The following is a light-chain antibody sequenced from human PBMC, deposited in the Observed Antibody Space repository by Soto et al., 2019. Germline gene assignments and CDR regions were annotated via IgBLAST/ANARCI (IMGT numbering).Light chain of an antibody. V-gene: IGKV1-8*01. CDR1: QGISTY. J-gene: IGKJ2*01. CDR2: AAS. CDR3: QHYYSSPDT. Sequence: AIRMTQSPSSFSASTGDRVTITCRASQGISTYLAWYQQKPGKAPKLLIYAASTLQRWVPSRFSGSGSGTAFTLTIDCLQSEDFASYYCQHYYSSPDTFGQGTKVEIK.